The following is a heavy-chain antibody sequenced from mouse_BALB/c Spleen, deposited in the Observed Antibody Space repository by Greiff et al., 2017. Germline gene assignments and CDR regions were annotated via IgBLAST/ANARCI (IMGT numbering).Heavy chain of an antibody. D-gene: IGHD1-1*01. CDR1: GYTFTSYW. CDR3: ARAFYGSQRMDY. V-gene: IGHV1-69*02. Sequence: QVQLQQPGAELVKPGASVKLSCKASGYTFTSYWMHWVKQRPGQGLEWIGEIDPSDSYTNYNQKFKGKATLTVDKSSSTAYMQLSSLTSEDSAVYYCARAFYGSQRMDYWGQGTSVTVSS. J-gene: IGHJ4*01. CDR2: IDPSDSYT.